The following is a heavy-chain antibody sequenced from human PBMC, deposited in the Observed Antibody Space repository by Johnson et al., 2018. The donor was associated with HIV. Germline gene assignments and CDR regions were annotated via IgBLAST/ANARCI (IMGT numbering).Heavy chain of an antibody. Sequence: EKLVESGGGLVQPGGSLRLSCVVSGFTVSSNYMSWVRQAPGKGLEWVSAISGSGGSTYYADSGKGGFTISRDNAKHFLYLQMNRLRVDDTAVYYCAKEQSVVVIGIGAFDIWGQGTMVTVSS. CDR3: AKEQSVVVIGIGAFDI. CDR1: GFTVSSNY. CDR2: ISGSGGST. J-gene: IGHJ3*02. D-gene: IGHD3-22*01. V-gene: IGHV3-23*04.